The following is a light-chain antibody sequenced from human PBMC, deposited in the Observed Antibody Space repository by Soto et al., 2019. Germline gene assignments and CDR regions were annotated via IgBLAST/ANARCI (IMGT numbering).Light chain of an antibody. CDR2: GAS. CDR3: QPYNNWPYT. Sequence: MTQSPSTLSASVGDRVTITCRASQSISSWLAWYQQKPGQAPRLLIYGASTRATGVPARFSGSGSVTEFTLTISSLQSEDFAVYYCQPYNNWPYTFGQGTKLDIK. V-gene: IGKV3-15*01. CDR1: QSISSW. J-gene: IGKJ2*01.